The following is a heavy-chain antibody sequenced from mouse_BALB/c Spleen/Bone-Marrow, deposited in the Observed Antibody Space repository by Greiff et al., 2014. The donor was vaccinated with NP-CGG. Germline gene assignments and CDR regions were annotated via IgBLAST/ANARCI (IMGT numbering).Heavy chain of an antibody. D-gene: IGHD2-4*01. CDR1: GYTFTDNW. CDR3: ARGGHDFSLDY. V-gene: IGHV1-69*01. CDR2: IDTSDSYT. Sequence: QVQLQQPGAELGMPGASVKMSCKASGYTFTDNWIYWVKQRPGQGLEWIGAIDTSDSYTNYNQKFMGKASLTMDASSSTAYVQVSSLTSDDSAVYYCARGGHDFSLDYWGQGTSVTVSS. J-gene: IGHJ4*01.